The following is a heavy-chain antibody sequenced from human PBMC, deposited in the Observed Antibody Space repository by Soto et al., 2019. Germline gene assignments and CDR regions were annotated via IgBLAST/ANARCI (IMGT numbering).Heavy chain of an antibody. CDR3: ARSASIPKLEWLLSPYMDV. V-gene: IGHV3-64*01. J-gene: IGHJ6*03. CDR2: ISSNGGST. Sequence: EVQLVESGGGLVQPGGSLRLSCAASGFTFSSYAMHWVRQAPGKGLEYVSAISSNGGSTYYANSVKGRFTISRDNSKNTLYLQMGSLRAEDMAVYYCARSASIPKLEWLLSPYMDVWGKGTTVTVSS. CDR1: GFTFSSYA. D-gene: IGHD3-3*01.